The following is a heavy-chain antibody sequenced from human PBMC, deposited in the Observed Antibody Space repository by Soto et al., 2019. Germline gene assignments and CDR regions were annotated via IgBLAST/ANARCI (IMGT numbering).Heavy chain of an antibody. CDR2: IMPIFGTA. CDR1: GGTFSSYA. D-gene: IGHD3-22*01. CDR3: EGGYYDSGGYYVYDYYGRDV. Sequence: QVQLVQSGAEVKKPGSSVKVSCKASGGTFSSYAISWVRQAPGQGLEWMGGIMPIFGTANYAQKFQGRVTITADEAASTAYMELSSLRSEDTAVYYCEGGYYDSGGYYVYDYYGRDVWGQGTTVTVSS. J-gene: IGHJ6*02. V-gene: IGHV1-69*01.